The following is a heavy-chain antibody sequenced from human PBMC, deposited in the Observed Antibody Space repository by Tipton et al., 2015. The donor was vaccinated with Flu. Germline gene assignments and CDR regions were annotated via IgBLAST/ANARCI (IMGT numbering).Heavy chain of an antibody. Sequence: SGFTFSSYGMHWVRQAPGKGLEWVAFIRYDGSNKYYADSVKGRFTISRDNSKNTLYLQMNSLRAEDTAVYYCAKDAGYCSSTRCYPDYWGQGTLVTVSS. D-gene: IGHD2-2*01. CDR2: IRYDGSNK. J-gene: IGHJ4*02. CDR3: AKDAGYCSSTRCYPDY. CDR1: GFTFSSYG. V-gene: IGHV3-30*02.